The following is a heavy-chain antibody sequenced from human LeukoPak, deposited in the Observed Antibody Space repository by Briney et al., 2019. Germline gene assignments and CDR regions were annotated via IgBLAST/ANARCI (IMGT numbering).Heavy chain of an antibody. V-gene: IGHV3-66*04. J-gene: IGHJ4*02. D-gene: IGHD3-3*01. CDR3: ARQTIFGAY. CDR2: IYSGGST. Sequence: GGSLRLSCAASGFTFSSYSMNWVRQAPGKGLEWVSVIYSGGSTYYADSVKGRFTISRDNSKNTLYLQMNSLRAEDTAVYYCARQTIFGAYWGQGTLVTVSS. CDR1: GFTFSSYS.